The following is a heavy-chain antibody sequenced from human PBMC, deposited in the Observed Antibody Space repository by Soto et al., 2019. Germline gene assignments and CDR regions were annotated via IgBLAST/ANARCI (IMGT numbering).Heavy chain of an antibody. CDR1: GYAFTTYG. D-gene: IGHD1-1*01. CDR2: ISAHNGNT. V-gene: IGHV1-18*01. Sequence: QVHLVQSGAEVKKPGASVKVSCKGSGYAFTTYGITWVRQAPGQGLEWMGWISAHNGNTNYAQKLQGRVTVTRDTATRTPYMELRSLRSDDTAVYYCARGRYGDYWGQGALVTVSS. CDR3: ARGRYGDY. J-gene: IGHJ4*02.